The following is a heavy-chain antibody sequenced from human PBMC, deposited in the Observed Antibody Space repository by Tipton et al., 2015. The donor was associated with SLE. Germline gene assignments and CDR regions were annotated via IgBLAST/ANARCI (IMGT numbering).Heavy chain of an antibody. V-gene: IGHV3-23*01. D-gene: IGHD1-26*01. J-gene: IGHJ6*02. Sequence: GSLRLSCTVSGFTFSSYAMSWVRQAPGKGLEWVSAISGSGGSTYYADSVKGRFTISRDNSKNTLYLQMNSLRAEDTAVYYCAKIPVGATRDYYYGMDVWGQGTTVTVSS. CDR2: ISGSGGST. CDR3: AKIPVGATRDYYYGMDV. CDR1: GFTFSSYA.